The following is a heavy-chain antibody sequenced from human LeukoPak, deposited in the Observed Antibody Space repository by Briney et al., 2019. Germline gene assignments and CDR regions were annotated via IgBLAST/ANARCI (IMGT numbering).Heavy chain of an antibody. CDR2: IYYSGST. Sequence: KASETLSLTCTVSGISLNSNDYYWGWIRQPPGKGLEWIGSIYYSGSTYYNPSLKSRVTISVDTSKNQFSLRLSSVTAADTAVYYCARRINTRVRRDDYFDYWGQGTLVTVSS. CDR3: ARRINTRVRRDDYFDY. D-gene: IGHD3-10*01. V-gene: IGHV4-39*01. CDR1: GISLNSNDYY. J-gene: IGHJ4*02.